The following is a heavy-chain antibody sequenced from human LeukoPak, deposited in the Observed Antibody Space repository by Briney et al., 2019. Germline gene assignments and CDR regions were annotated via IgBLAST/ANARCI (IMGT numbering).Heavy chain of an antibody. CDR1: GGSISSSSYY. J-gene: IGHJ4*02. CDR3: ARQSLMSGYYSYYFDY. Sequence: PSETLSLTCTVSGGSISSSSYYWAWIRQPPGKGLEWIGTIYYSGSTYYNPSLKSRVTISVGTSKNQFSLKLSSVTAADTAVFYCARQSLMSGYYSYYFDYWGQGTLVTVSS. CDR2: IYYSGST. D-gene: IGHD3-22*01. V-gene: IGHV4-39*01.